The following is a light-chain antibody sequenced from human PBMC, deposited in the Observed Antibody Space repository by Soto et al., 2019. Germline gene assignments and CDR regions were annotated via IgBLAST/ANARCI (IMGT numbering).Light chain of an antibody. CDR3: EAWYESLSAVV. CDR2: RNH. J-gene: IGLJ2*01. CDR1: SCNVGSHY. V-gene: IGLV1-47*01. Sequence: QSVLTQPPSASGTPGQRVTISCSGSSCNVGSHYLYWYPQLPGTAPKHLIYRNHQRPSGVPGRFSGYQSGTPAPLALSGVRAEDGGDYYREAWYESLSAVVFGGGNKLTV.